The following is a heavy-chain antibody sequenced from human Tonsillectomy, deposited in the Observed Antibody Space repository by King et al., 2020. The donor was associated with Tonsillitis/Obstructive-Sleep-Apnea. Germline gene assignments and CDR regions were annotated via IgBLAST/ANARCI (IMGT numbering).Heavy chain of an antibody. Sequence: VQLVESGGGVVQPGRSLRLSCAASGFTFSSYAMHWVRQAPGKGLEWVAVIGYSGSNKYYADSVKGRFTISRDNSKNTLYLQMNSLRAEDTAVYYCARVTCDFSGGYYSTGYFGQGGQGTLVTVST. CDR1: GFTFSSYA. J-gene: IGHJ4*02. CDR3: ARVTCDFSGGYYSTGYFGQ. V-gene: IGHV3-30*04. CDR2: IGYSGSNK. D-gene: IGHD3-3*01.